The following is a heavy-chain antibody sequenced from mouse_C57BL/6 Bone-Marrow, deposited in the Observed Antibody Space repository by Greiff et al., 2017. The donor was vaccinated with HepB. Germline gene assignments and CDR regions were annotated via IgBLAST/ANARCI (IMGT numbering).Heavy chain of an antibody. D-gene: IGHD1-1*01. CDR1: GYTFTSYW. Sequence: QVQLQQSGTELVKPGASVKLSCKASGYTFTSYWMHWVKQRPGQGLEWIGNINPSNGGTNYNEKFKSKATLTVDKSSSTAYMQLSSLTSEDSAVYYCARSPLITTVVATGAMDYWGQGTSVTVSS. J-gene: IGHJ4*01. V-gene: IGHV1-53*01. CDR2: INPSNGGT. CDR3: ARSPLITTVVATGAMDY.